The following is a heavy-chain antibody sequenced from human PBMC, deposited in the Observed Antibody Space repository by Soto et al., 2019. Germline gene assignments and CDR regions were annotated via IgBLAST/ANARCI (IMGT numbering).Heavy chain of an antibody. Sequence: QVQLVESGGGVVQPGRSLRLSCAASGFTFSRYAMHWVRQAPGKGLEWVAVISYDGSNKYYADSVKGRFTISRDNPKNTLYLQMTSLRAEDTAVYSCARPVDGTGEEDYWGQGALVTVSS. CDR2: ISYDGSNK. CDR3: ARPVDGTGEEDY. CDR1: GFTFSRYA. V-gene: IGHV3-30-3*01. J-gene: IGHJ4*02. D-gene: IGHD6-19*01.